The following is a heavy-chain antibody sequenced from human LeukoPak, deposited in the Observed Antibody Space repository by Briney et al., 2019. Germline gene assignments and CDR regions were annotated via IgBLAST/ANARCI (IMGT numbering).Heavy chain of an antibody. Sequence: SETLSLTCTVSGGSISSYYWSWIRQPPGKGLEWIGYIYYSGSTNYNPSLKSRVTISVDTSKNQFSLKLSSVTAADTAVYYCARQTPNYYGSGSFYNGFDSWGQGTLVTVSS. V-gene: IGHV4-59*08. D-gene: IGHD3-10*01. CDR2: IYYSGST. CDR3: ARQTPNYYGSGSFYNGFDS. J-gene: IGHJ5*01. CDR1: GGSISSYY.